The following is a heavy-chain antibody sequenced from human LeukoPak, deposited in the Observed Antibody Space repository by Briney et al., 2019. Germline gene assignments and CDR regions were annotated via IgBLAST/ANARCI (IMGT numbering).Heavy chain of an antibody. CDR3: ARELAGVRGESRFDP. J-gene: IGHJ5*02. V-gene: IGHV4-59*01. CDR1: GGSISSYY. D-gene: IGHD3-10*01. CDR2: IYYSGST. Sequence: PSETLSLTCTVSGGSISSYYWSWIRQPPGKGLEWIGYIYYSGSTNYNPSLKSRVTISVDTSKNQFSLKLSSVTAADTAVYYCARELAGVRGESRFDPWGQGTLVTVSS.